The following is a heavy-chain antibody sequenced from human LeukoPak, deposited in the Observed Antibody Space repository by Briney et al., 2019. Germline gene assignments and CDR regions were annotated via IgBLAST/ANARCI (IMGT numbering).Heavy chain of an antibody. CDR1: GFTFSSYA. V-gene: IGHV3-23*01. CDR2: IRTSADNT. J-gene: IGHJ4*02. D-gene: IGHD2-2*01. Sequence: GGSLRLSCAASGFTFSSYAMSWVRQAPGKGLEWVSGIRTSADNTYYADSVKGRFTISRDTSKNTLYLQMNSLRAEDTAVYYCAKDDAVGGGYFYYWGQGTLVTVSS. CDR3: AKDDAVGGGYFYY.